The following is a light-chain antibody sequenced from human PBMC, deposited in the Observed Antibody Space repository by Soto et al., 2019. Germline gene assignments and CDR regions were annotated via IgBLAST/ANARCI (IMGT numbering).Light chain of an antibody. CDR3: QQSGSSPYT. CDR1: QIVSTSY. CDR2: DAS. Sequence: ETVLTQSPGTLSLSPGERATLSCRASQIVSTSYLAWYQHKPGQAPRVLIYDASSRAIGIPDRFSGSGSGTDFTLTISRLEPEDFAVYYCQQSGSSPYTFGQGTKLEI. V-gene: IGKV3-20*01. J-gene: IGKJ2*01.